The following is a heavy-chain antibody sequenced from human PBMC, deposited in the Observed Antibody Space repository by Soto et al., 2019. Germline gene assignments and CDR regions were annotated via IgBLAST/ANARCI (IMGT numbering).Heavy chain of an antibody. D-gene: IGHD5-18*01. Sequence: PGGSLSLSCAASGFTFSSYAMSWVRQAPGKGLEWVSAISGSGGSTYYADSVKGRFTISRDNSKNTLYLQMNSLRAEDTAVYYCAKQVQLWLRNPVFDYWGQGTLVTVSS. CDR2: ISGSGGST. CDR3: AKQVQLWLRNPVFDY. J-gene: IGHJ4*02. CDR1: GFTFSSYA. V-gene: IGHV3-23*01.